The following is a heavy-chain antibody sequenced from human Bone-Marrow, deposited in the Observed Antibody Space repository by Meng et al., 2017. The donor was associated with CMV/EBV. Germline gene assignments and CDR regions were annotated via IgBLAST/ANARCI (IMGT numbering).Heavy chain of an antibody. CDR2: IHPHRGDT. CDR3: ARDNNWGPDY. V-gene: IGHV1-2*02. D-gene: IGHD7-27*01. J-gene: IGHJ4*02. CDR1: GYIFTDYY. Sequence: ASVKVSCKASGYIFTDYYIHWVRQAPGQSLEWMGWIHPHRGDTNYAQQFQGRVTLTRDTSINTGYMELTRLTSDDTAVYYCARDNNWGPDYWGRGTLVTVSS.